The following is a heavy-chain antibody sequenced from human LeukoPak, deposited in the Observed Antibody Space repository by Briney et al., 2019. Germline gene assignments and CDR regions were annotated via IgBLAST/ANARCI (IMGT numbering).Heavy chain of an antibody. CDR2: VLYDGTNE. J-gene: IGHJ4*02. V-gene: IGHV3-30*18. Sequence: PGRSLRLSCAAPGFTFSDYGMHWVRQAPGKGLEWVAVVLYDGTNEKYADPVKGRFTISRDNSKNTLSLQMNSLRADDTAVYYCAKDWANGDYIDHWGQGTLVTVSS. CDR3: AKDWANGDYIDH. CDR1: GFTFSDYG. D-gene: IGHD2-8*01.